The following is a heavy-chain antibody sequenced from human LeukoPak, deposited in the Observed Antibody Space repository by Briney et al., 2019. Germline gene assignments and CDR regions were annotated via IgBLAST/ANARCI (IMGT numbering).Heavy chain of an antibody. CDR1: GGSITNTNY. V-gene: IGHV4-4*02. Sequence: NTSGTLSLTCGVSGGSITNTNYWTWVRQPPGKGLEWIGEVNLQGSTNYNPSLMGRVAIAVDTSENHISLQLTSVTAADTAVYYCARIRDSYNYNWFDPWGQGTLVTVSS. CDR3: ARIRDSYNYNWFDP. D-gene: IGHD5-24*01. CDR2: VNLQGST. J-gene: IGHJ5*02.